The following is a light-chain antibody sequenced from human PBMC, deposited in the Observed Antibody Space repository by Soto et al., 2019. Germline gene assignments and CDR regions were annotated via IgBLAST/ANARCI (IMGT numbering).Light chain of an antibody. CDR3: QQYNNWLHT. CDR2: GAS. J-gene: IGKJ2*01. Sequence: EIVMTQSPATLSVSPGERATLSCRASQSVSSNLAWYQQKPGQAPRLLMYGASTRATGIPARFSGSGSGTEFTLTISSLQSEDFAVYYCQQYNNWLHTFGQGTKLEIK. CDR1: QSVSSN. V-gene: IGKV3-15*01.